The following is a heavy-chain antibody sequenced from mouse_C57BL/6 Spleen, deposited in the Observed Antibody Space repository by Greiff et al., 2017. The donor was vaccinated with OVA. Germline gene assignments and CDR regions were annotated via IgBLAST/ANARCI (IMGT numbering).Heavy chain of an antibody. CDR1: GYTFTSYW. J-gene: IGHJ1*03. CDR2: IGPNSGGT. V-gene: IGHV1-72*01. CDR3: GREGYYYGSSYWYVDV. D-gene: IGHD1-1*01. Sequence: QVQLQQPGAELVKPGASVKLSCKASGYTFTSYWMHWVKQRPGRGLEWIGRIGPNSGGTKYNEKFKSKATLTVDKPSSTAYMQLSILTSEDSAVYYCGREGYYYGSSYWYVDVWGTGTTVTVSS.